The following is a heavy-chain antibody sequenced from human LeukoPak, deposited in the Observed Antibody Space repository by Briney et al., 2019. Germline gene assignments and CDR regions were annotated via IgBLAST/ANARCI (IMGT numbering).Heavy chain of an antibody. CDR3: TRVNLRGSQYNWFDP. V-gene: IGHV1-69*08. CDR2: ITPIIDTA. J-gene: IGHJ5*02. Sequence: ASVKVSCKTSGGTLNSHIFSWVRQAPGQGLEWMGKITPIIDTAKYSQKFQGRVTITADKSTTTVYMELSSLKSGETAVYYCTRVNLRGSQYNWFDPWGQGTLVTVSS. CDR1: GGTLNSHI. D-gene: IGHD1-26*01.